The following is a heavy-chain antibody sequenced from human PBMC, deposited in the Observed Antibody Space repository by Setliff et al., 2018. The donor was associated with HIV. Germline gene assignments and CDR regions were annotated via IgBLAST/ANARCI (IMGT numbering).Heavy chain of an antibody. CDR2: IKSKTDGGTT. J-gene: IGHJ4*02. V-gene: IGHV3-15*01. Sequence: GGSLRLPCAASGFTFSNAWMSWVRQAPGKGLEWVGRIKSKTDGGTTDYAAPVKGRFTISRDDSKNTLYLQMNSLKTEDTAVYYCTTGYYYGSGSPDYWGQGTPVTVSS. CDR1: GFTFSNAW. CDR3: TTGYYYGSGSPDY. D-gene: IGHD3-10*01.